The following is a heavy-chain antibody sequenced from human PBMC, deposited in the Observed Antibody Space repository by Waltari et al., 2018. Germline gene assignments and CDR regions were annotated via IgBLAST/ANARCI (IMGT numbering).Heavy chain of an antibody. Sequence: EVRLVESGGGLVQPGLSLRLSCTASGFRFADYTMSWVRQAPVKGLECVGLIRGKVYGGKTEHAESVRVRITSSRDDYNRVVVLKMNSLKNEHEALYFLAREGGSWHFVNGFDSWGQGTLVTVSA. D-gene: IGHD2-21*01. V-gene: IGHV3-49*04. J-gene: IGHJ5*01. CDR3: AREGGSWHFVNGFDS. CDR2: IRGKVYGGKT. CDR1: GFRFADYT.